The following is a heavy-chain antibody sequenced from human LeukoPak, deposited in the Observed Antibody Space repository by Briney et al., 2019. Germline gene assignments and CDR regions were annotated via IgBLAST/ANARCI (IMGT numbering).Heavy chain of an antibody. CDR3: SRESGPFSPFGF. V-gene: IGHV4-4*02. J-gene: IGHJ4*02. CDR2: ISLRGLT. D-gene: IGHD1-26*01. CDR1: GGSISGTNW. Sequence: SETLSLTCGVSGGSISGTNWWSWVRQPPGQGLEWIGEISLRGLTNYNPSLRSRLTMTLDESKHQVSLNLTSVTAADTAVYYCSRESGPFSPFGFWGKGTLVSVHS.